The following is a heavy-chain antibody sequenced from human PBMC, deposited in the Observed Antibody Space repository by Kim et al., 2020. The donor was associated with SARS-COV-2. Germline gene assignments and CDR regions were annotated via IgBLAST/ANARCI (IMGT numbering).Heavy chain of an antibody. Sequence: SVKVSCKASGGTFSSYAISWVRQAPGQGLEWMGRIIPILGIANYAQKFQGRVTITADKSTSTAYMELSSLRSEDTAVYYCARGTLTGYYPFDYWGQGTLVTVSS. D-gene: IGHD3-9*01. CDR3: ARGTLTGYYPFDY. V-gene: IGHV1-69*04. CDR1: GGTFSSYA. J-gene: IGHJ4*02. CDR2: IIPILGIA.